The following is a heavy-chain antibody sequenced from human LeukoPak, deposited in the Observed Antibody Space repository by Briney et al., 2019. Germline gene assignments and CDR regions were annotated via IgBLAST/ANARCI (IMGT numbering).Heavy chain of an antibody. CDR3: ARDLERFGVLYVPRFDY. V-gene: IGHV1-18*01. CDR1: GYTFTSYG. Sequence: ASVKVSCKASGYTFTSYGISWVRQAPGQGLEWMGWISAYNGNTNYAQKLQGRVTMTTDTSTSTAYMELRSLRSDDTAVYYCARDLERFGVLYVPRFDYWGQGTLVTVSS. CDR2: ISAYNGNT. J-gene: IGHJ4*02. D-gene: IGHD3-3*01.